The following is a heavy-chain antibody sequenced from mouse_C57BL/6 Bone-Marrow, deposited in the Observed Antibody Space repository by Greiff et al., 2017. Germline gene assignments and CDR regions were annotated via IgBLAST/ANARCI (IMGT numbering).Heavy chain of an antibody. CDR2: IYPGSGST. CDR3: ASQELRDDYYEREYMDY. V-gene: IGHV1-55*01. D-gene: IGHD2-3*01. Sequence: QVQLKQPGAELVKPGASVKMSCKASGYTFTSYWITWVKQRPGQGLEWIGDIYPGSGSTNYNEKFKSKATLTVDTSSSTAYMQLISLTSEDSAVYYCASQELRDDYYEREYMDYWGQGTTLTGSS. CDR1: GYTFTSYW. J-gene: IGHJ2*01.